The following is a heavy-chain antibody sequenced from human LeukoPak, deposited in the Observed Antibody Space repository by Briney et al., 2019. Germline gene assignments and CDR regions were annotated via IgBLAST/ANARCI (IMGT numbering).Heavy chain of an antibody. CDR1: GFSFSDYE. CDR2: ISNSGDIR. D-gene: IGHD1-26*01. J-gene: IGHJ4*02. Sequence: PGGSLRLSCVVSGFSFSDYEMAWVRQAPGMGLEWISYISNSGDIRRYADAVKGRLAISRDNAKNSVSLQMNSLRADDTGLYFCAGGPQYSGSYGDWGQGTLVTVSS. CDR3: AGGPQYSGSYGD. V-gene: IGHV3-48*03.